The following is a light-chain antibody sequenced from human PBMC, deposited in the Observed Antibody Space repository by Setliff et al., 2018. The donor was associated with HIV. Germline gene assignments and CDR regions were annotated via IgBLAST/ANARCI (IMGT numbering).Light chain of an antibody. J-gene: IGLJ2*01. CDR2: DVT. CDR3: CSYAGSYILD. V-gene: IGLV2-11*01. Sequence: QSVLTQPRSVSGSPGQSVTISCTGTSSDVGGYHYVSWYQQHPGKAPKLLIYDVTKRPSGVPDRFSGSKSGNTASLTISGLQAEDESDYYCCSYAGSYILDFGGGT. CDR1: SSDVGGYHY.